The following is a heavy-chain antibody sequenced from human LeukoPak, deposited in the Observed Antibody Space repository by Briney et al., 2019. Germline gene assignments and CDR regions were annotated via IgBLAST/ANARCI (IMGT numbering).Heavy chain of an antibody. CDR1: GGSISSYY. J-gene: IGHJ4*02. CDR2: IYTSGST. V-gene: IGHV4-4*07. D-gene: IGHD6-13*01. Sequence: PSETLSLTCTVCGGSISSYYWSWIRQPAGKGLEWIGRIYTSGSTNYNPSLKSRVTMSVDTSENQFSLKLSSVTAADTAVYYAARGVSSSWYGGLDYWGQGTLVTVSS. CDR3: ARGVSSSWYGGLDY.